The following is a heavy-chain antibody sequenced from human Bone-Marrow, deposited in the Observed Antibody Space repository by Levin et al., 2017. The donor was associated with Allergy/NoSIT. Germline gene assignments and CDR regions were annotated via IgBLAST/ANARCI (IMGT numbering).Heavy chain of an antibody. V-gene: IGHV4-39*07. D-gene: IGHD2-2*01. J-gene: IGHJ4*02. Sequence: SETLSLTCTVSGGPIGAINYYWGWVRQPPGKGLEWVGSVSYSGSTYYKPSLESRVIISVDMPRNQFSLKLTSVTAADTAVYYCAGDEYSSTWYKYWGQGTLVTVSS. CDR3: AGDEYSSTWYKY. CDR1: GGPIGAINYY. CDR2: VSYSGST.